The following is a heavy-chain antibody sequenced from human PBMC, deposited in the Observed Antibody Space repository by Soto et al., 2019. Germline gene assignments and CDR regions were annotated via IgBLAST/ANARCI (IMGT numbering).Heavy chain of an antibody. CDR1: GGSFRGYF. J-gene: IGHJ4*02. CDR3: QGGDF. V-gene: IGHV4-34*01. Sequence: SETLSLTCAESGGSFRGYFWSWIRQSPDKGLEWIGEINDSGSTYYNPSFKSRLTISVDTSKSQISLRLTSLTAADSAVYYCQGGDFWGQGTRVTVSS. CDR2: INDSGST. D-gene: IGHD3-16*01.